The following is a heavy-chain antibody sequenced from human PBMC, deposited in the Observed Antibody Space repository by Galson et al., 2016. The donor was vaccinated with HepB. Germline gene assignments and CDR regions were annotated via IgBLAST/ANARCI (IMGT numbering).Heavy chain of an antibody. Sequence: SETLTLTCNVSGGSISSFFWSWVRQPPGKGLEWIGYIYKTGNTNYSPSLKSRVTMLVDTSKNQFSMMLTSVTAADTAVYYCTRVTIYGVVDFWGQGTPVTLSS. CDR1: GGSISSFF. CDR3: TRVTIYGVVDF. CDR2: IYKTGNT. V-gene: IGHV4-59*01. J-gene: IGHJ4*02. D-gene: IGHD3-3*01.